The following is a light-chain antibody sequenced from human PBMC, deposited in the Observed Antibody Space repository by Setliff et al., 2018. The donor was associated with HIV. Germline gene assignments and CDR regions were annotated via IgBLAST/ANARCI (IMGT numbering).Light chain of an antibody. CDR3: QSFDNTLGASGV. CDR2: RNV. Sequence: QSALTQPPSVSGAPGQTVAISCTGTTSNIGAGYDVHWYQQFPGEAPRLLIYRNVNRPSGVPDRYSGSKSGTSASLAITGLQAEDEALYYCQSFDNTLGASGVFGGGTKVTVL. V-gene: IGLV1-40*01. J-gene: IGLJ3*02. CDR1: TSNIGAGYD.